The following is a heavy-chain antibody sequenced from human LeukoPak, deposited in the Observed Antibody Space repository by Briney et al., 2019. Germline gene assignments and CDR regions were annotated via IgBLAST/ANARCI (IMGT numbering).Heavy chain of an antibody. CDR3: ARNLEHDYDILTGYLFDY. CDR2: ISSSSSYI. J-gene: IGHJ4*02. Sequence: GGSLRLSCAASEFTVSSNYMSWVRQAPGKGLEWVSSISSSSSYIYYADSVKGRFTISRDNAKNSLYLRMNSLRAEDTAVYYCARNLEHDYDILTGYLFDYWGQGTLVTVSS. V-gene: IGHV3-21*01. D-gene: IGHD3-9*01. CDR1: EFTVSSNY.